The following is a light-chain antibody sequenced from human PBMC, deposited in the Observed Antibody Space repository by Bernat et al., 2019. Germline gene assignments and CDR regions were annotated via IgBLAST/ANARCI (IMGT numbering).Light chain of an antibody. CDR1: SSNIGSNY. V-gene: IGLV1-47*01. CDR3: LSSDSSGTWV. CDR2: RNN. Sequence: QSVLTQPPSASGTPGQRVTISCSGSSSNIGSNYVYWYQQLPGTAPKLLIYRNNQRPSGVPDRFSGSTSGTTVTLTISEVQAEDEADYYCLSSDSSGTWVFGGGTKLTVV. J-gene: IGLJ3*02.